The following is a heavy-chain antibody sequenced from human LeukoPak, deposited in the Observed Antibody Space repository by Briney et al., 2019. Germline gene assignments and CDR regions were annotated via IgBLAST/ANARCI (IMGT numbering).Heavy chain of an antibody. J-gene: IGHJ3*02. CDR3: AKDIRAYCGGDCSGAFDI. D-gene: IGHD2-21*02. V-gene: IGHV3-9*01. CDR1: GFTFDNYA. CDR2: ISWNSGSI. Sequence: GGSLRLSCAASGFTFDNYAMHWVRQAPGKGLEWVSGISWNSGSIGYADSVKGRFTISRDNAKNSLYLQMNSLRAEDTALYYCAKDIRAYCGGDCSGAFDIWGQGTMVTVSS.